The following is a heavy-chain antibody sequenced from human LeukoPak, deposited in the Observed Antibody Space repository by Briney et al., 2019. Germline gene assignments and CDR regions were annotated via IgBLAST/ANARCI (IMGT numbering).Heavy chain of an antibody. CDR2: ISSSSSYI. CDR1: GFTFSDYY. J-gene: IGHJ5*02. D-gene: IGHD2-15*01. Sequence: GGSLRLSCAASGFTFSDYYMNWVRQAPGKGLEWVSSISSSSSYIYYADSVKGRFTISRDNAKNSLYLQMNSLRAEDTAVYYCARDEVAYCSGGSCYSTWFDPWGQGTLVTVSS. CDR3: ARDEVAYCSGGSCYSTWFDP. V-gene: IGHV3-21*06.